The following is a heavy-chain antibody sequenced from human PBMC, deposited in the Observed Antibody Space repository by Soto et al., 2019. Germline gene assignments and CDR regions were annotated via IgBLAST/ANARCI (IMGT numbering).Heavy chain of an antibody. CDR2: ISSSSSYI. Sequence: GGSLRLSCAASGFTFSSYSMNWVRQAPGKGLEWVSSISSSSSYIYYADSVKGRFTISRDNAKNSLYLQMNSLRAEDTAVYYCARGIPGGVISHLVYWGQGTLVTVSS. V-gene: IGHV3-21*01. CDR3: ARGIPGGVISHLVY. J-gene: IGHJ4*02. D-gene: IGHD3-16*01. CDR1: GFTFSSYS.